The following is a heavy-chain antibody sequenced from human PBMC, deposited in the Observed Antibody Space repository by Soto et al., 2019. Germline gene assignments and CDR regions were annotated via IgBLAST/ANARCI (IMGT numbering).Heavy chain of an antibody. J-gene: IGHJ4*02. D-gene: IGHD7-27*01. CDR2: LVPIFLTA. Sequence: QVQLVQSGTEVKKPGSSVKVSCQASGDNFNNYAINWVRQAPGQGLEWMGGLVPIFLTANSAQKFQGRVTITADRSTSTAYMELSSLISDDTAVYYCTRGLGYSASWGQGTLVTVSS. CDR1: GDNFNNYA. V-gene: IGHV1-69*06. CDR3: TRGLGYSAS.